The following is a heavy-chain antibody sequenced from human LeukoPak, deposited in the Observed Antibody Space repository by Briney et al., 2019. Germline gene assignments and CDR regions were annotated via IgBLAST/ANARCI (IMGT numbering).Heavy chain of an antibody. J-gene: IGHJ4*02. V-gene: IGHV1-69*13. CDR3: ARDRGSGYSYETPDY. CDR1: GGTFSSYA. CDR2: IIPIFGTA. D-gene: IGHD5-18*01. Sequence: SVKVSCKASGGTFSSYAISWVRQAPGQGLEWMGGIIPIFGTANYAQKFQGRVTITADESTSTASMELSSLRSEDTAVYYCARDRGSGYSYETPDYWGQGTLVTVSS.